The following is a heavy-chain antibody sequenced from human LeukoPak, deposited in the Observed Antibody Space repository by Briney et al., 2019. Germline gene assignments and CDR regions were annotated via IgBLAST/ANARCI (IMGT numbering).Heavy chain of an antibody. V-gene: IGHV3-66*01. Sequence: GGSLRLSCAASGFTVSSNYMSWVRQAPGKGLEWVSVLYRGGGTFYADSVKGRFTISRDNSKNTLYLQMNSLRADDTAVYYCASSVYYGSVAYYNFDYWGQGTLVTVSS. CDR3: ASSVYYGSVAYYNFDY. J-gene: IGHJ4*02. D-gene: IGHD3-10*01. CDR1: GFTVSSNY. CDR2: LYRGGGT.